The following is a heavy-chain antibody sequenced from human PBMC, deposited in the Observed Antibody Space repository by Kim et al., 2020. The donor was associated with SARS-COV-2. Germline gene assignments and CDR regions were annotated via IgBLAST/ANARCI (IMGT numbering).Heavy chain of an antibody. CDR1: GFSFRSYW. Sequence: GGSLRHSCAASGFSFRSYWMHWVRRAPGKGLVWVARTNEYGSVTNYADSVKGRFTISRDNAENTLYLQMNSLTVDDTAVYYCARDLSGADDYWGQGTLGT. V-gene: IGHV3-74*01. J-gene: IGHJ4*02. CDR2: TNEYGSVT. D-gene: IGHD3-10*01. CDR3: ARDLSGADDY.